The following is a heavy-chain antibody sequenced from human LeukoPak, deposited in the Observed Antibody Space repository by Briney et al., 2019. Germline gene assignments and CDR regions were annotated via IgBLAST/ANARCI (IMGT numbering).Heavy chain of an antibody. CDR1: GGSISSYN. D-gene: IGHD5-18*01. V-gene: IGHV4-59*01. CDR3: ARTAEGGYSYGYFYYYYMDV. J-gene: IGHJ6*03. Sequence: SETLSLTCTVSGGSISSYNWSWLRQPPGKGREWIGNVYYSGSTNYKHSLKRRATISEDTTKNQYSLKRSSVTAAATAEYYSARTAEGGYSYGYFYYYYMDVWGKGTTVTISS. CDR2: VYYSGST.